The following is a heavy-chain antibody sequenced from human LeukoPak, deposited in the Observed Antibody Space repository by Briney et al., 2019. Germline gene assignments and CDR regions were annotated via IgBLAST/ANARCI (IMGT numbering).Heavy chain of an antibody. CDR3: AKSHCATVTCSYDG. J-gene: IGHJ4*02. CDR1: GFTFSGYD. D-gene: IGHD2-15*01. V-gene: IGHV3-30*02. CDR2: IRYDGSNK. Sequence: GGPLRLSCAASGFTFSGYDMHWVRQAPGKGLEWVAFIRYDGSNKYYADSVKGRFTISRDNSKNTLYLQMNSLRAEDTAVYYCAKSHCATVTCSYDGWGQGTLVTVSA.